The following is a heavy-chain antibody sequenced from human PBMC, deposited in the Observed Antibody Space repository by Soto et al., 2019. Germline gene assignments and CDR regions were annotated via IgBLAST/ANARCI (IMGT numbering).Heavy chain of an antibody. Sequence: QLQLLESGPGLVKSSETLSLTCTVSGGSIRSALYYWGWIRQPPGQGLEWIGNIYYHGDTYYNPFIQSRVSISGDTSRIQISLRLSYVTAGDTAVYYCARLTLDGTRYFDYWGQGAVVTVSS. J-gene: IGHJ4*02. CDR1: GGSIRSALYY. CDR3: ARLTLDGTRYFDY. D-gene: IGHD1-1*01. CDR2: IYYHGDT. V-gene: IGHV4-39*01.